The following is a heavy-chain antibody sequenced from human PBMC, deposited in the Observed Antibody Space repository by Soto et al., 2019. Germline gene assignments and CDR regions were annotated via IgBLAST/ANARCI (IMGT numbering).Heavy chain of an antibody. D-gene: IGHD3-10*01. CDR1: GFTFRTYA. CDR2: ISGITGKT. Sequence: RLSCTASGFTFRTYAMSWVRQAPWKGLEWVSVISGITGKTYYADSVKGRFTISRDNSKNTLSLQMNSLRGEDTAVYFCAKNRGSGSPYYYNMEVWGKGTMVTVP. V-gene: IGHV3-23*01. J-gene: IGHJ6*03. CDR3: AKNRGSGSPYYYNMEV.